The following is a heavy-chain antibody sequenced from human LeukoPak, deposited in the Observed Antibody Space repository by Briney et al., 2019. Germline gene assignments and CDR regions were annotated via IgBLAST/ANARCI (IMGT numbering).Heavy chain of an antibody. J-gene: IGHJ6*03. D-gene: IGHD5-18*01. V-gene: IGHV4-34*01. Sequence: SETLSLTCAVYGGSFSGYYWSWIRQPPGKGLEWIGEINHSGSTNYNPSLKSRVTISVDTSKNQFSLKLSSVTAADTALYYCAGGYIYGSTYYYMDVWGKGTTVSTSS. CDR3: AGGYIYGSTYYYMDV. CDR2: INHSGST. CDR1: GGSFSGYY.